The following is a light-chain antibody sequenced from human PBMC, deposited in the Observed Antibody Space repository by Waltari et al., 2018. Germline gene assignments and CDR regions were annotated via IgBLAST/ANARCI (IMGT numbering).Light chain of an antibody. CDR1: QDIRKH. J-gene: IGKJ2*01. CDR2: DTF. V-gene: IGKV1-33*01. Sequence: DIQMTQSPSSLSTSVGDRVNITCQASQDIRKHLSWYQQKPGKAPKVLIYDTFNLEAGVPSRFSGSGSGTYFTLTISGLQPEDIGTYFCQQYDKVPPTCGLGTKLQI. CDR3: QQYDKVPPT.